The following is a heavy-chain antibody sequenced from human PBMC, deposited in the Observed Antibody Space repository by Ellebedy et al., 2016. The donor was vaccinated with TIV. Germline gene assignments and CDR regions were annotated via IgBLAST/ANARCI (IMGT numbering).Heavy chain of an antibody. V-gene: IGHV3-30-3*01. CDR1: GFNFRTYA. J-gene: IGHJ4*02. CDR2: ISYDGSNK. Sequence: PGGSLRLSCEASGFNFRTYAMYWVRQAPGKGLEWVSLISYDGSNKYYAESVKGRFTISRDNSKNTLYLQMNTLRPEDTAVYYCAKVPVGFCNRPFCFYLDDWGQGTLVSVSS. CDR3: AKVPVGFCNRPFCFYLDD. D-gene: IGHD2-2*03.